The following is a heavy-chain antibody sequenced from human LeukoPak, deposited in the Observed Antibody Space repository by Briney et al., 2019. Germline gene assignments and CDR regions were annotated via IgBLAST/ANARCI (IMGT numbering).Heavy chain of an antibody. V-gene: IGHV3-23*01. CDR1: GITLSDYG. Sequence: GGSLRLSCAVSGITLSDYGMSWVRQTPGKGLEWVAGLSGSGGGTNYADSVQGRFTISRDNPKNTLYLQMNSLRAEDTAVYFCAKRGVVIRVFLVGFHKEAYYFDSWGQGALVTVSS. D-gene: IGHD3-10*01. CDR2: LSGSGGGT. J-gene: IGHJ4*02. CDR3: AKRGVVIRVFLVGFHKEAYYFDS.